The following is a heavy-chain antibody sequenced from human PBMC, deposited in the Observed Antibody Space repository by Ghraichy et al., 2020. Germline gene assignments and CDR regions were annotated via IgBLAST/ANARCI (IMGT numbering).Heavy chain of an antibody. CDR1: GFNFARHW. V-gene: IGHV3-7*01. D-gene: IGHD4-17*01. Sequence: SCAASGFNFARHWMSWVRQVPGKGLEWVASIKSDGSDRFYVDSVKGRFTISRDNAENSVSLEMTSLRAEDTAVYYCARDPYGDYKYGGTDYWGRGTLVSVSS. J-gene: IGHJ4*02. CDR3: ARDPYGDYKYGGTDY. CDR2: IKSDGSDR.